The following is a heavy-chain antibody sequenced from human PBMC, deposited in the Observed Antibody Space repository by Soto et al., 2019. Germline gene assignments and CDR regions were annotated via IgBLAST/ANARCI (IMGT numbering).Heavy chain of an antibody. CDR2: IYYSGST. Sequence: QVQLQESGPGLVKPSETLSLTCTVSGGSISSYYWSWIRQPPGKGLEWIGYIYYSGSTNYNPSLKSPVTLSVDTSKNQSSLKRSSVTAADTAVYYCARQYRFGDRTRQYYSDYWGQGTLVPVSS. J-gene: IGHJ4*02. CDR1: GGSISSYY. D-gene: IGHD3-10*01. CDR3: ARQYRFGDRTRQYYSDY. V-gene: IGHV4-59*08.